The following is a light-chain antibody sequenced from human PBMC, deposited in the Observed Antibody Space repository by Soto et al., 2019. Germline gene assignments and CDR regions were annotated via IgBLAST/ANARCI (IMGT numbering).Light chain of an antibody. J-gene: IGKJ4*01. CDR3: QQYGGSPLT. Sequence: EIGFTQSPCTLSLSPGERDTLYCRASQSVSGSYVAWYQQRPGQAPRLLIYGASSRATGIPDRFSGSGSGTDFTLIISRLEPEDFAVYYCQQYGGSPLTFGGGTKVDI. CDR2: GAS. V-gene: IGKV3-20*01. CDR1: QSVSGSY.